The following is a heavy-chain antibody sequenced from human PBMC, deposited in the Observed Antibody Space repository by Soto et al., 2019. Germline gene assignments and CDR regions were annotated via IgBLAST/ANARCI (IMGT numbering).Heavy chain of an antibody. D-gene: IGHD3-10*01. Sequence: ASVKVSSKAPGYTFTSYGISWVRQAPGQGLEWMGWISAYNGNTNYAKKLQGRVTMTTDTSTSTAHMELRSLRSENTAVYYCAREMGGSGSYYYFDYWGQGTLVTVSS. CDR2: ISAYNGNT. CDR3: AREMGGSGSYYYFDY. CDR1: GYTFTSYG. J-gene: IGHJ4*02. V-gene: IGHV1-18*01.